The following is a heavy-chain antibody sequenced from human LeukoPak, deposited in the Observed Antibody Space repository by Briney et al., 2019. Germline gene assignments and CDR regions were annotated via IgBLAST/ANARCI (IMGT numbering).Heavy chain of an antibody. V-gene: IGHV4-59*01. J-gene: IGHJ4*02. CDR2: IYYTGST. D-gene: IGHD6-13*01. CDR1: GGSFSGYY. Sequence: PSETLSLTCAVYGGSFSGYYWNWIRQPPGKGLEWIGYIYYTGSTNYNPSLKSRVTISVDTSKNQFSPKLSSVTAADTAVYYCARGGGYSSSWSYWGQGTLVTVSS. CDR3: ARGGGYSSSWSY.